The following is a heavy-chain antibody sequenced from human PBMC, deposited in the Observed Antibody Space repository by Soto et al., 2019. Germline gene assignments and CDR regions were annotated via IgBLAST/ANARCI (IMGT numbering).Heavy chain of an antibody. Sequence: SETLSLTCSVSGGSISSGNYYWSWIRQHPGKGLEWIGYIYYGASTYYNPSLKSRVTISIDTSKNLFSLKLSSVTAADTAMYYCARRLGTAGSFESWGLGTLVTVPQ. CDR3: ARRLGTAGSFES. V-gene: IGHV4-31*03. J-gene: IGHJ4*02. CDR2: IYYGAST. CDR1: GGSISSGNYY. D-gene: IGHD7-27*01.